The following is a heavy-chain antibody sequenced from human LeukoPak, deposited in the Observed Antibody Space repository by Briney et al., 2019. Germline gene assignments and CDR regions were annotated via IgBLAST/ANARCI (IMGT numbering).Heavy chain of an antibody. CDR3: AREGLDILTENAFDI. CDR2: IYYSGST. D-gene: IGHD3-9*01. Sequence: PSETLSLTCTVSGGSISSGDYYWSWIRQPPGKGLEWIGYIYYSGSTNYNPSLKSRVTISVDTSKNQFSLKLSSVTAADTAVYYCAREGLDILTENAFDIWGQGTMVTVSS. CDR1: GGSISSGDYY. V-gene: IGHV4-61*08. J-gene: IGHJ3*02.